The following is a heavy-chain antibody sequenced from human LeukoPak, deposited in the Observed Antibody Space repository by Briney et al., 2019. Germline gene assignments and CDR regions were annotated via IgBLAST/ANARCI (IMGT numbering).Heavy chain of an antibody. CDR2: ISGSGGST. CDR3: ASAGVGYYYYMDV. Sequence: GGSLRLSCAASGFTFSSYAMSWVRQAPGKGLEWVSAISGSGGSTYYADSVKGRFTISRDNSKNTLYLQMNSLRAEDTAVYYCASAGVGYYYYMDVWGKGTTVSVPS. V-gene: IGHV3-23*01. J-gene: IGHJ6*03. CDR1: GFTFSSYA. D-gene: IGHD1-26*01.